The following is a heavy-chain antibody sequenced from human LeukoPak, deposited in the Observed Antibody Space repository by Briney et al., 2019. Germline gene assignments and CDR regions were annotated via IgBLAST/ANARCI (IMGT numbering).Heavy chain of an antibody. CDR3: ARLDYYDSSAYRGDY. D-gene: IGHD3-22*01. J-gene: IGHJ4*02. CDR1: GYSISSGYY. CDR2: IYHSGST. Sequence: KPSETLSLTCAVSGYSISSGYYWGWIRQPPGKGLEWIGSIYHSGSTYYNPSLKSRVTISVDTSKNQFSLKLSSVTAADTAVYYCARLDYYDSSAYRGDYWGQGTLVTVSS. V-gene: IGHV4-38-2*01.